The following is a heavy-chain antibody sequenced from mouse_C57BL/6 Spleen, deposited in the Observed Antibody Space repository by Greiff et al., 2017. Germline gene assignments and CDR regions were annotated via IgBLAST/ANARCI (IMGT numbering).Heavy chain of an antibody. CDR2: IHPNSGST. CDR3: AKSATWDPYAMEY. V-gene: IGHV1-64*01. D-gene: IGHD4-1*01. J-gene: IGHJ4*01. Sequence: QVQLQQPGAELVKPGASVKLSCKASGYTFTSYWMHWVKQRPGQGLEWIGMIHPNSGSTNYNEKFKSKATLTVDKSSSTAYMQLSSLTSEDSAVYYGAKSATWDPYAMEYWGQGTSVTVSS. CDR1: GYTFTSYW.